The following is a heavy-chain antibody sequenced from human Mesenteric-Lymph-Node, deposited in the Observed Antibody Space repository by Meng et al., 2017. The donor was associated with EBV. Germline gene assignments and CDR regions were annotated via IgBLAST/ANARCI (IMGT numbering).Heavy chain of an antibody. Sequence: QITLKESGPTLVKPXXTLPLTCTLSGFSFDTGGVTVGWIRQPPGKALEWLAVIYWDDDKQYNPSLKNRLTVSWDTSTNQVVLTMPNMDPVDTATYYCGHRRYSNSGWFDPWGQGPLATVSS. CDR1: GFSFDTGGVT. J-gene: IGHJ5*02. V-gene: IGHV2-5*02. D-gene: IGHD4-11*01. CDR2: IYWDDDK. CDR3: GHRRYSNSGWFDP.